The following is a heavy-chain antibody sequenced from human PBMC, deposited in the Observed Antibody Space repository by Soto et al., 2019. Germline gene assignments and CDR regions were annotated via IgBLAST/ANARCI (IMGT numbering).Heavy chain of an antibody. CDR3: ARGAVGRYWFDP. D-gene: IGHD3-10*01. J-gene: IGHJ5*02. CDR2: IYYSGST. V-gene: IGHV4-31*03. Sequence: NPSETLSLTCTVSGGSISSGGYYWSWIRQHPGKGLEWIGYIYYSGSTYYNPSLKSRVTISVDTSKNQFSLKLSSVTAADTAVYYCARGAVGRYWFDPWGQGTLVTVSS. CDR1: GGSISSGGYY.